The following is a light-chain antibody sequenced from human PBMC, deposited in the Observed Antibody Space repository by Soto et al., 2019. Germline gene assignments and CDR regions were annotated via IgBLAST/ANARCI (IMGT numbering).Light chain of an antibody. CDR2: NNN. V-gene: IGLV1-44*01. CDR3: AAWDDSLDGWV. Sequence: QSVLTQPPSASGTPGQRVTISGSGSNSNIGGNPVNWFQQLPGTAPKLLIYNNNQRPSGVPDRISGSKSGTSASLAISGLHSEDEADYFCAAWDDSLDGWVFGGGTKLTVL. J-gene: IGLJ3*02. CDR1: NSNIGGNP.